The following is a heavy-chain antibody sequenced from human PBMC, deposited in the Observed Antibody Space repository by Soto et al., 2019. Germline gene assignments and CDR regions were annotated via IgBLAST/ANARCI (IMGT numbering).Heavy chain of an antibody. Sequence: VQLVESGGGVVQPGRSLRLSCAASGFTFSSYAMHWVRQAPGKGLEWVAVISYDGSNKYYADSVKGRFTISRDNSKNTLYLQMNSLRAEDTAVYYCAGDSSGYYYTQGYWGQGTLVTVSS. CDR1: GFTFSSYA. J-gene: IGHJ4*02. D-gene: IGHD3-22*01. CDR2: ISYDGSNK. CDR3: AGDSSGYYYTQGY. V-gene: IGHV3-30-3*01.